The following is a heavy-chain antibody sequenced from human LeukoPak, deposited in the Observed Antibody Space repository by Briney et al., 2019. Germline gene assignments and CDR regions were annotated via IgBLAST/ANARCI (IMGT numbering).Heavy chain of an antibody. V-gene: IGHV3-64D*06. CDR2: ISANGGST. Sequence: GGSLRLSCSASGFIISNYAMHWVRQAPGKGLEYVSAISANGGSTYYADSVKGGFTISRDNSKNTLYLQMSSLRAEDTAIYHCVKDLYKGDSSSWYYFDYWGQGTLVTVSS. CDR1: GFIISNYA. D-gene: IGHD6-13*01. J-gene: IGHJ4*02. CDR3: VKDLYKGDSSSWYYFDY.